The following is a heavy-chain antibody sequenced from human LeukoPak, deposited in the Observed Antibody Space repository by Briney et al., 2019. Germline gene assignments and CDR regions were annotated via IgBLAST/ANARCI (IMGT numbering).Heavy chain of an antibody. CDR1: GGSISSYY. V-gene: IGHV4-59*08. CDR2: IYYSGST. Sequence: PSETLSLTCTVSGGSISSYYWSWIRQPPGKGLEWIGYIYYSGSTNCNPSLKSRVTVSVDTSKNQFSLKLSSVTAADTAVYYCARHDDPYYYDSSGYRAPFDYWGQGTLVTVSS. D-gene: IGHD3-22*01. CDR3: ARHDDPYYYDSSGYRAPFDY. J-gene: IGHJ4*02.